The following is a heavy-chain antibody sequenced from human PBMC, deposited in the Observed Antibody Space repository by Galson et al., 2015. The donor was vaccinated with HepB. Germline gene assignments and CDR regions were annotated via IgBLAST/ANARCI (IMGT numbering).Heavy chain of an antibody. CDR1: GGSISSYY. V-gene: IGHV4-59*01. CDR2: IYYSGNT. D-gene: IGHD6-19*01. J-gene: IGHJ5*02. CDR3: AREQGRRAVTQGGVRRFDP. Sequence: ETLSLTCPVSGGSISSYYWSWIRQPPGRGLEWIGYIYYSGNTNYNPSLKSRVTISVDTSKNQFSLRLSSVTAADTAVYYCAREQGRRAVTQGGVRRFDPWGQGTLVTVSS.